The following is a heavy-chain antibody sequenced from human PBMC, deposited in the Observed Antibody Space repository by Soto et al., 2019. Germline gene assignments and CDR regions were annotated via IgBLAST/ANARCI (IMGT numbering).Heavy chain of an antibody. CDR2: IIPIFGTA. D-gene: IGHD2-15*01. Sequence: GASVKVSCKASGGTFSSYAISWVRQAPGQGLEWMGGIIPIFGTANYAQKFQGRVTITADKSTSTAYMELSSLRSEDTAVYYCARSHAGDCSGGRCYSAFDYWGQGTLVTVSS. CDR1: GGTFSSYA. V-gene: IGHV1-69*06. CDR3: ARSHAGDCSGGRCYSAFDY. J-gene: IGHJ4*02.